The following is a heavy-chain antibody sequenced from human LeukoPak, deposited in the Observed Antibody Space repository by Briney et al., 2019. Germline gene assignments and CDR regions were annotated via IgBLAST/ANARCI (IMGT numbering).Heavy chain of an antibody. D-gene: IGHD3/OR15-3a*01. CDR1: GYTFTSYY. CDR3: ARDREGLDTSKFDY. Sequence: ASVKVSCKASGYTFTSYYMHWVRQAPGQGLEWMGIINPSDGGTSYTQKFQGRVTITRDTSTSTVYMEMSSLRSEDTAVYYCARDREGLDTSKFDYWGQGTLVTVSS. J-gene: IGHJ4*02. CDR2: INPSDGGT. V-gene: IGHV1-46*01.